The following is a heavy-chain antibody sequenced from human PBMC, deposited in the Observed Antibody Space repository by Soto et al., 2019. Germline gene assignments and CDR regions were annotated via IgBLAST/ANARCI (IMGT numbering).Heavy chain of an antibody. D-gene: IGHD1-1*01. CDR2: ISWDDDK. CDR1: GFSFSTNAVG. CDR3: ARSTNRSLYSFDS. Sequence: QITLKESGPTLVKPTQTLTLTCTFSGFSFSTNAVGVGWIRQPPGKTLEWLTLISWDDDKRYSPSLRSRLTPTKDTSTNQVVLTMPHMDPVDTDTYSCARSTNRSLYSFDSWGQGTLVTVSS. J-gene: IGHJ4*02. V-gene: IGHV2-5*02.